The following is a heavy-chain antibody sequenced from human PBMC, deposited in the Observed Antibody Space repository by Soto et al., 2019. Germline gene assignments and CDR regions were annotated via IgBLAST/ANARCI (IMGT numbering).Heavy chain of an antibody. J-gene: IGHJ4*02. Sequence: GGSLRLSCAASGFTFSSYSMNWVRQAPGKGLEWVSSISSSSSYIYYADSVKGRFTISRDNAKNSLYLQMNSLRAEDTAVYYCVGCRGYSGYRFDYWGQGTLVTVSS. CDR3: VGCRGYSGYRFDY. CDR2: ISSSSSYI. D-gene: IGHD5-12*01. V-gene: IGHV3-21*01. CDR1: GFTFSSYS.